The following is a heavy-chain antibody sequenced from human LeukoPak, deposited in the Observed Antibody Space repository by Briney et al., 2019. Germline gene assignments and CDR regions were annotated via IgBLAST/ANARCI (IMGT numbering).Heavy chain of an antibody. CDR3: AKDGSYASEDQYYYMDV. D-gene: IGHD3-16*01. Sequence: GGSLRLSCAASGFTFSSYAMTWVRQAPGKGLEWVSAVTASGNNTHYADSVKGRFTISRENSKNTLYLQMNSLRAEDTAVYCCAKDGSYASEDQYYYMDVWGKGTTVTVSS. V-gene: IGHV3-23*01. CDR1: GFTFSSYA. CDR2: VTASGNNT. J-gene: IGHJ6*03.